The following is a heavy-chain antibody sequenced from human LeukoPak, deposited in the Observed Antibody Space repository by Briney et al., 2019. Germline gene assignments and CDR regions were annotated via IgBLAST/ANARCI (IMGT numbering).Heavy chain of an antibody. D-gene: IGHD1-20*01. CDR2: ISYDGSNK. V-gene: IGHV3-30-3*01. CDR3: ARGLGITGTTHYLYCGMDV. Sequence: GGSLRLSGAASGFTLSIYAMHWVRQPPSKGLEGVAVISYDGSNKYYADSVTGPLTISRDHSKHTLYLQMTSLRAEDPAVYYCARGLGITGTTHYLYCGMDVGGQGNTVTVSS. CDR1: GFTLSIYA. J-gene: IGHJ6*02.